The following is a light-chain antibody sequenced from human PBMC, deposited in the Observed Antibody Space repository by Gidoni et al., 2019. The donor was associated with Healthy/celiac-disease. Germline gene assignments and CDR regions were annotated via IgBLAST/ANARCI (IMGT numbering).Light chain of an antibody. CDR3: QQSYSTPRT. Sequence: DIQTTQSPASLSVSVGDRVTITCRASKSISSYLNWYQQKQGKAPKLLIYAASSLQSGVPSRFSGSGSGTDCTLTISSLQPEDFATYYCQQSYSTPRTFGLGTKVEIK. CDR1: KSISSY. V-gene: IGKV1-39*01. CDR2: AAS. J-gene: IGKJ1*01.